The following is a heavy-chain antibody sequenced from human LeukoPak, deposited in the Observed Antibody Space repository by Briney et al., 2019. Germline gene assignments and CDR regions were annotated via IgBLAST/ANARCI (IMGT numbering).Heavy chain of an antibody. J-gene: IGHJ4*02. V-gene: IGHV1-69*04. Sequence: ASVKVSCKASGGTFSSYAISWVRQAPGQGLEWMGRIIPILGIANYAQKFQGRVTITADKSTSTAYMELSSLRSEDTAVYYGARNWRGSGSYYPYYWGQGTLVTVSS. CDR3: ARNWRGSGSYYPYY. D-gene: IGHD3-10*01. CDR1: GGTFSSYA. CDR2: IIPILGIA.